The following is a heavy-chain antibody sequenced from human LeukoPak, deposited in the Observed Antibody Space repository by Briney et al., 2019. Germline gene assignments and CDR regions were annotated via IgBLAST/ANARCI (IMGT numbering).Heavy chain of an antibody. D-gene: IGHD6-6*01. Sequence: GGSLRLSCAASGFTFSRYSMNWVRQAPGKGLEWVSYISSSSSTIYYADSVKGRFTISRDNAKNSLYLQMNGLRAEDTAVYYCARDASSSSPYYYYMDVWGKGTTVTVSS. J-gene: IGHJ6*03. CDR1: GFTFSRYS. CDR2: ISSSSSTI. V-gene: IGHV3-48*04. CDR3: ARDASSSSPYYYYMDV.